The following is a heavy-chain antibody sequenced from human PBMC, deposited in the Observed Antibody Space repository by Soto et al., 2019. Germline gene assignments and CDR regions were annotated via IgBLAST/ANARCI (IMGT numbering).Heavy chain of an antibody. CDR3: ARRYKSAGWLAT. V-gene: IGHV1-3*01. CDR1: GYTFATYA. CDR2: INPATGNT. J-gene: IGHJ5*02. Sequence: QVQLVQSGAEVKKPGASLKVSCKASGYTFATYAIHWVRQAPGEGLEWMGWINPATGNTEYSEKLQDRVTLTRDTSATTAYMELRGLRFEDTAVYYCARRYKSAGWLATWGQGTLVTVSS. D-gene: IGHD1-20*01.